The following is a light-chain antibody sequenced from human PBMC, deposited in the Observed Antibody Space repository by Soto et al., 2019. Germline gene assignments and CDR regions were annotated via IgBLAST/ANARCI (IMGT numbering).Light chain of an antibody. CDR2: AAS. CDR3: KQYDTSPWT. CDR1: QSLSSNY. V-gene: IGKV3-20*01. J-gene: IGKJ1*01. Sequence: EMVLTQSPGTRSLSPGERATLSCRASQSLSSNYLAWYQQKPGQAPRLLIYAASTRATGIPARFSGSRSGTDFSLTISRLEPADFAVYYCKQYDTSPWTFGRGTKV.